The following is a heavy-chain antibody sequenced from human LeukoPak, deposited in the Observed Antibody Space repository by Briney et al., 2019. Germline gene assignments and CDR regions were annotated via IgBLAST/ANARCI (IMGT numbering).Heavy chain of an antibody. CDR2: ISAYNGNT. J-gene: IGHJ4*02. CDR1: GYTFTSYS. V-gene: IGHV1-18*01. D-gene: IGHD2-15*01. Sequence: ASVKVSCKASGYTFTSYSISWVRQAPGQGLEWMGWISAYNGNTIYAQKVKGRVTMTTDTSTSTAYMELKSLKSDDTAVYYCARASYCSGGSCYSDYWGQGTLVTVSS. CDR3: ARASYCSGGSCYSDY.